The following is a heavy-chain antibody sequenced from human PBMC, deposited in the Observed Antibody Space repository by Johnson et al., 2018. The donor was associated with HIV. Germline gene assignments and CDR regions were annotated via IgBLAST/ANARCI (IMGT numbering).Heavy chain of an antibody. J-gene: IGHJ3*01. CDR1: GFTFSSYG. D-gene: IGHD3-10*01. CDR2: IRYDGSNK. Sequence: QVQLVESGGGVVQPGGSLRLSCAASGFTFSSYGMHWVRQAPGKGLEWVAFIRYDGSNKYYADSVKGRFTISRDNSKNTLYLQMNSLRAEDTAVYYCAKVIARSNYYGSGSESKGTFDAWGQGTMVTVSS. CDR3: AKVIARSNYYGSGSESKGTFDA. V-gene: IGHV3-30*02.